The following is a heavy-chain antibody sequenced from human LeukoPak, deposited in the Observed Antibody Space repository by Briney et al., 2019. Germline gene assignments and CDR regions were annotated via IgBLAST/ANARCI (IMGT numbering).Heavy chain of an antibody. CDR3: AVRGAMTSYLS. J-gene: IGHJ4*02. CDR1: GGSIRPYY. CDR2: IYYSGST. V-gene: IGHV4-59*01. D-gene: IGHD3-10*01. Sequence: SETLSLTCTVSGGSIRPYYWTWIRQPPGKGLEWIGYIYYSGSTNDNPSLKSRVAISLDTSKNQFSLRLSSVTAADTAVYYCAVRGAMTSYLSRGQGDLVTVSS.